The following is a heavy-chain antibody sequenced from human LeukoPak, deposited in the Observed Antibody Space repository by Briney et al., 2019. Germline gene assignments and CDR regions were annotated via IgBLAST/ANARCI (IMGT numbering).Heavy chain of an antibody. Sequence: GESLKISCKASGYSFTTYWIGWVRQVPGKGLECMGIIYPGDSDTRYSPSFQGQVTISADKSISTAYLQWSSLKASDTAMYYCARHETGPYFDYWGQGTLVTVSS. CDR1: GYSFTTYW. CDR3: ARHETGPYFDY. CDR2: IYPGDSDT. V-gene: IGHV5-51*01. D-gene: IGHD1-1*01. J-gene: IGHJ4*02.